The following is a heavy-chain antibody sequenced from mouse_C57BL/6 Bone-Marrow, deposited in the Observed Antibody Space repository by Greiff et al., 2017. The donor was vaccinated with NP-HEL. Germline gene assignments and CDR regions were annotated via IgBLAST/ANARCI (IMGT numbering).Heavy chain of an antibody. D-gene: IGHD1-1*01. CDR1: GYTFTSYW. Sequence: QVQLQQPGAELVMPGASVKLSCKASGYTFTSYWMHWVKQRPGQGLEWIGEIDPSDSYTNYIQKFKGKSTLTVDKSSSTAYMQHSSLTSEDSAVYYCARTTVVADWYFGVWGTGTTVTVSS. CDR2: IDPSDSYT. CDR3: ARTTVVADWYFGV. J-gene: IGHJ1*03. V-gene: IGHV1-69*01.